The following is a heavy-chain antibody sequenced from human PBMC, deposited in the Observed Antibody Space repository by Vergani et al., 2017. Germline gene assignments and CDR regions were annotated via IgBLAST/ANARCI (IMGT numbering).Heavy chain of an antibody. CDR2: ISGSGGST. Sequence: EVQLVESGGGLVQPGGSLRLSCAASGFTFSDYYMSWIRQAPGKGLEWVSAISGSGGSTYYADSVKGRFTISRDNSKNTLYLQMNSLRAEDTAVYYCAMDVWNYYYGMDVWGQGTTVTVSS. J-gene: IGHJ6*02. D-gene: IGHD3-3*01. CDR1: GFTFSDYY. V-gene: IGHV3-23*04. CDR3: AMDVWNYYYGMDV.